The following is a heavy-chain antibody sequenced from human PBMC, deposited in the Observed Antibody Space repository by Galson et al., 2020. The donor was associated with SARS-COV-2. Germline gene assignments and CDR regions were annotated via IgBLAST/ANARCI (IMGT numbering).Heavy chain of an antibody. J-gene: IGHJ4*02. V-gene: IGHV3-23*01. Sequence: GGSLRLSCAASGFIFSNYAMSWVRQAPGKGLEWVSVISGTGASTYYADSVKGRFTISRDNSKNTLHLQMNSLRAEDTAVYYCASGGEDTAMEYYFDYWGQGTLVTVSS. CDR2: ISGTGAST. CDR3: ASGGEDTAMEYYFDY. CDR1: GFIFSNYA. D-gene: IGHD5-18*01.